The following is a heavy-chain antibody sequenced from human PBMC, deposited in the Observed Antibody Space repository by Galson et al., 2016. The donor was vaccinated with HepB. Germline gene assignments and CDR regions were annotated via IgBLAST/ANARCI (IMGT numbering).Heavy chain of an antibody. V-gene: IGHV3-30*03. D-gene: IGHD6-19*01. CDR3: ARDRIPVTGTDYFDY. CDR2: ITYDGRNR. J-gene: IGHJ4*02. Sequence: SLRLSCAASGFSFTNYTMHWVRQAPGKGLEWVSVITYDGRNRSYADSVKGRFTIARDNSKSTLFLQMNSLRAEDTAVYYCARDRIPVTGTDYFDYWGQGARVTVSS. CDR1: GFSFTNYT.